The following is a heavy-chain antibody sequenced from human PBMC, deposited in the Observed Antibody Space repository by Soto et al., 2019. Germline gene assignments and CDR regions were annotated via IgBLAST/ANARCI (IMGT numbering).Heavy chain of an antibody. J-gene: IGHJ4*02. CDR3: ARGMTPPGAPAWYYFDS. V-gene: IGHV4-4*07. D-gene: IGHD2-8*02. CDR2: FSLSGTT. CDR1: GASITSRYY. Sequence: PSETLSLTXTVSGASITSRYYWSWIRQPAGKGLEWIGRFSLSGTTNYNPSLRSRVTMSADVSKNQFSLRLTSVTAADTALYYCARGMTPPGAPAWYYFDSWGQGTLVTVSS.